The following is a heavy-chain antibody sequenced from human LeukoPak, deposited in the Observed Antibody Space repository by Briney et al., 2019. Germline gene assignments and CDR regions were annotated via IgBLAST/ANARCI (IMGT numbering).Heavy chain of an antibody. D-gene: IGHD3-22*01. Sequence: SVKVSCKASGGTFSSYAISWVRQAPGQGLEWMGGIIPIFGTANYAQRFQGRVTITADESTSTAYMELSSLRSEDTAVYYCARQYYYDSSGYSLWYYYYYMDVWGKGTTVTVSS. J-gene: IGHJ6*03. CDR2: IIPIFGTA. CDR3: ARQYYYDSSGYSLWYYYYYMDV. V-gene: IGHV1-69*01. CDR1: GGTFSSYA.